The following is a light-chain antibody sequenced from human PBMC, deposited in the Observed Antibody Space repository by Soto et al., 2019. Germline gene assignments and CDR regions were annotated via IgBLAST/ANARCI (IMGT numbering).Light chain of an antibody. CDR2: GAS. CDR3: QQYNHWPRT. CDR1: QSVSSSY. J-gene: IGKJ1*01. V-gene: IGKV3-15*01. Sequence: ENVLTQSPGTLSLSPGERATLYCRASQSVSSSYLAWYQQKPGQAPRLLIYGASSRATGIPSRFSGSGSGTEFTLTISSLQSEDFAVYYCQQYNHWPRTFGRGTKVDIK.